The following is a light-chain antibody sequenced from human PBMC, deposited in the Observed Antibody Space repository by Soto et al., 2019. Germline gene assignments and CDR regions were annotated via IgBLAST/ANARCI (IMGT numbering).Light chain of an antibody. Sequence: TLSVSPGERATLSCRASQSVSSNLAWYQQKPGQAPRLLIYGASTRATGIPARFSGSGSGTEFTLTISSLQSEDFAVYYCQHYGYPQWTFGQGTKVDIK. CDR2: GAS. CDR3: QHYGYPQWT. CDR1: QSVSSN. V-gene: IGKV3-15*01. J-gene: IGKJ1*01.